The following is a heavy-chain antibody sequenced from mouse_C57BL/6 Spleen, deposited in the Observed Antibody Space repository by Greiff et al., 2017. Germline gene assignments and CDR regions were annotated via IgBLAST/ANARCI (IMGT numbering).Heavy chain of an antibody. Sequence: QVKLQQSGAELARPGASVKMSCKASGYTFTSYTMHWVKQRPGQGLERIGYINTSSGYTKYNQKFKDKATLTADKYSSTAYMQLSILTSEDSEVYYCARWYYGSSHYYAMDYGGQGTSVTVSS. CDR3: ARWYYGSSHYYAMDY. J-gene: IGHJ4*01. V-gene: IGHV1-4*01. D-gene: IGHD1-1*01. CDR1: GYTFTSYT. CDR2: INTSSGYT.